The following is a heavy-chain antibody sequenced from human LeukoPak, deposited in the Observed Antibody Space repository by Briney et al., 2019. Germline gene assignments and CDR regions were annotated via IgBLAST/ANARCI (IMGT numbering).Heavy chain of an antibody. J-gene: IGHJ5*02. CDR2: IRSKAYGGTT. CDR3: ARGLVRGATFDP. V-gene: IGHV3-49*04. D-gene: IGHD3-10*01. CDR1: GFTFGDYA. Sequence: GGSLRLSCTASGFTFGDYAMSWVRQAPGKGLEWVGFIRSKAYGGTTEYAASVKGRFTISRDDSKSIAYLQMNSLKTEDTAVYYCARGLVRGATFDPWGQGTLVTVSS.